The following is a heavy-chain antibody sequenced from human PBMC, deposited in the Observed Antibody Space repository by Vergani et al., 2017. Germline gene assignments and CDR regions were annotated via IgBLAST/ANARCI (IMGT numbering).Heavy chain of an antibody. Sequence: QVQLVESGGGVVQPGRSLRLSCAASGFTFSSYGMHWVRQAPGKGLEWVAVIWYDGSNKYYADSVKGRFTISRDNSKNTLYLQMNSLRAEDTAVYYCARESYDFWSGYYRPVDYWGQGTLVTVSS. CDR1: GFTFSSYG. V-gene: IGHV3-33*01. J-gene: IGHJ4*02. D-gene: IGHD3-3*01. CDR2: IWYDGSNK. CDR3: ARESYDFWSGYYRPVDY.